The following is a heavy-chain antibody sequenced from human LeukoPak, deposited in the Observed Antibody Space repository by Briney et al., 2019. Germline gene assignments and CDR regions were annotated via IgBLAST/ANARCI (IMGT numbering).Heavy chain of an antibody. J-gene: IGHJ4*02. V-gene: IGHV4-4*07. CDR2: IYTSGST. Sequence: SETLSLTCTVSDGSISSYYWRWNRQPAGKGLECIGRIYTSGSTNYNPSLKSRVTISVDTSKNQFSLKLSSVTAADTAVYYCARERWDSSGLDYWGQGTLVTVSS. CDR1: DGSISSYY. CDR3: ARERWDSSGLDY. D-gene: IGHD3-22*01.